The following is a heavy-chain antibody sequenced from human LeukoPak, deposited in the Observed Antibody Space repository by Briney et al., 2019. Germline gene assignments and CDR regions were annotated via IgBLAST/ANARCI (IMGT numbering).Heavy chain of an antibody. CDR3: ARDVGYSSSWYLGWFDP. Sequence: SETLSLTCTVSGLSVTNGYYWGWIRQPPGKGLEWIGYIYYSGSTNYNPSLKSRVTISVDTSKNQFSLKLSSVTAADTAVYYCARDVGYSSSWYLGWFDPWGQGTLVTASS. J-gene: IGHJ5*02. CDR1: GLSVTNGYY. D-gene: IGHD6-13*01. V-gene: IGHV4-61*01. CDR2: IYYSGST.